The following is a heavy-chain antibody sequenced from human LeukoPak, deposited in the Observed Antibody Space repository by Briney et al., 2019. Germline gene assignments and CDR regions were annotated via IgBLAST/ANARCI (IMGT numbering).Heavy chain of an antibody. V-gene: IGHV3-23*01. CDR2: ISGSGGST. CDR3: AKDPPSPRDYDFWSGYYTPRNPFDY. J-gene: IGHJ4*02. CDR1: GFTFSSYA. D-gene: IGHD3-3*01. Sequence: GGSLRLSCAASGFTFSSYAMSWVRQAPGKGLEWVSAISGSGGSTYYADSVKGRFTISRDNSKNTLYLQMNSLRAEDTAVYYCAKDPPSPRDYDFWSGYYTPRNPFDYWGQGTLVTVSS.